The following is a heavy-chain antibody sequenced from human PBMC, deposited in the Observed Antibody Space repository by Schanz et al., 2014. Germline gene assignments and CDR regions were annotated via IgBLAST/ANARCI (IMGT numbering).Heavy chain of an antibody. J-gene: IGHJ4*02. CDR3: AKDPSHGDYDYYFDY. CDR2: MSYDGSIK. CDR1: GFTFRDYY. Sequence: QEQLVESGGGLVKPGGSLRLSCAASGFTFRDYYMSWIRQAPGKGLEWVAAMSYDGSIKYYGDSVKGRFTISRDNSKNTLYLQMNSLRAEDTAVYYCAKDPSHGDYDYYFDYWGQGTLVTVSS. V-gene: IGHV3-30*18. D-gene: IGHD3-22*01.